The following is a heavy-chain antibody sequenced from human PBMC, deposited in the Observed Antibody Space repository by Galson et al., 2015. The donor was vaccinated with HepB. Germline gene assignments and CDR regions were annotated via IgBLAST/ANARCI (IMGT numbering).Heavy chain of an antibody. CDR2: IFSSGST. CDR3: ARGDIVVVSLSYGLYNWFDP. D-gene: IGHD2-15*01. J-gene: IGHJ5*02. Sequence: TLSLTCTVSGGSFTSGSYYWSWIRQHPGKGLDWIGCIFSSGSTYYNPSLKSRPTISTDTSKNQFSLKLSSVTAADTAVYYCARGDIVVVSLSYGLYNWFDPWGQGTLVTVSS. V-gene: IGHV4-31*03. CDR1: GGSFTSGSYY.